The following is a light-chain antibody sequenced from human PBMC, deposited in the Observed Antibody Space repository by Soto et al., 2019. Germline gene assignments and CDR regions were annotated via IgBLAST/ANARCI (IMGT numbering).Light chain of an antibody. CDR3: QQYNSYPWT. CDR1: QSISSW. CDR2: DAS. Sequence: DIQMTQSPSTLSTSVGDRVTITCRASQSISSWLAWYQQKPGKAPKLLIYDASSLESGVPSRFSGSGSGPELTLPFSSLHADHFATYYSQQYNSYPWTFCQGTRVQLK. V-gene: IGKV1-5*01. J-gene: IGKJ1*01.